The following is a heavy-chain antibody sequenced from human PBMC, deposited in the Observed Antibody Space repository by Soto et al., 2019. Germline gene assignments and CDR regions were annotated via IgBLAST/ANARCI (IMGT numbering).Heavy chain of an antibody. Sequence: QVQLVQSGVEVKKPGASVKVSCKASGYTFSNYGISWVRQTPGQGLEWMGWISGYNVNTKYAPKFQGRVTMTKDTSTNTAYMELRSLRSDDSAVYYCARSDGGSCYSGAFCWFDSWGQGTLVTVSS. CDR1: GYTFSNYG. V-gene: IGHV1-18*01. D-gene: IGHD2-15*01. CDR2: ISGYNVNT. J-gene: IGHJ5*01. CDR3: ARSDGGSCYSGAFCWFDS.